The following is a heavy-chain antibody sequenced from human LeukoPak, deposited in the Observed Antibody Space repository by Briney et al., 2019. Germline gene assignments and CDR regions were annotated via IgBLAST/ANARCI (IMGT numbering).Heavy chain of an antibody. Sequence: GASVKVSCKASRYTFIDYYIHWVRQAPGQGLEWMGRISPKSGGTNYAQRFQGRVTMTRDTSVTTAYMELSSLRSDDAAVYYCARAHVSNWGFDSWGQGTLVTVSS. D-gene: IGHD7-27*01. CDR2: ISPKSGGT. J-gene: IGHJ4*02. CDR1: RYTFIDYY. CDR3: ARAHVSNWGFDS. V-gene: IGHV1-2*06.